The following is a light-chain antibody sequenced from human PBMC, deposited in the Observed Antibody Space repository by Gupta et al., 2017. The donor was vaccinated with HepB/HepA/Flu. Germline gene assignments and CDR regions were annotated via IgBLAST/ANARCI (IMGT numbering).Light chain of an antibody. CDR3: QQDGNSPWT. CDR2: VAS. V-gene: IGKV3-20*01. Sequence: IVLTQSSGTLSLSPGETATLSCRASQSVSSSFLAWYQQKSGQTPRVIIYVASSRANGMPDRLSGSGCGTDFTLTIIRLEPEDFAVYYCQQDGNSPWTFGQGTKVEIK. CDR1: QSVSSSF. J-gene: IGKJ1*01.